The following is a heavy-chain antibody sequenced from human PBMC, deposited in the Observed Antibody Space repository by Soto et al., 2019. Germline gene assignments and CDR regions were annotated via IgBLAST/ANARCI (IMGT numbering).Heavy chain of an antibody. CDR1: GYTFTSYD. V-gene: IGHV1-8*01. J-gene: IGHJ6*02. CDR3: ASGVVRGVQYYYYYGMDV. D-gene: IGHD3-10*01. CDR2: MNPNSGNT. Sequence: SVKVSCKASGYTFTSYDINWVRQATGQGLEWMGWMNPNSGNTGYAQKFQGRVTMTRNTSISTAYMELSSLRSEDTAVYYCASGVVRGVQYYYYYGMDVWGQGTTVTVSS.